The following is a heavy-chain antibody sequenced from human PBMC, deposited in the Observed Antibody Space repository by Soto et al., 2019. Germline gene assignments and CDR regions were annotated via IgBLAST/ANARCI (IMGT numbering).Heavy chain of an antibody. CDR3: ARALEEYYYDSSGYYSAY. J-gene: IGHJ4*02. V-gene: IGHV1-69*13. CDR2: IIPIFGTT. Sequence: ASVKVSCKASGYTFTSYGITWVRQAPGQGLEWMGGIIPIFGTTHYAQKFQGRVTITADESTSTAYMELSSLRSEDTAVYYCARALEEYYYDSSGYYSAYWGQGTLVTVST. CDR1: GYTFTSYG. D-gene: IGHD3-22*01.